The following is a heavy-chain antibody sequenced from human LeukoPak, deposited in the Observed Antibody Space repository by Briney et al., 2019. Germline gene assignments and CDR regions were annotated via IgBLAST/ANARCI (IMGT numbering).Heavy chain of an antibody. V-gene: IGHV1-69*13. Sequence: SVKVSCKASGGTFSSYAISSVRQAPGQGLESTGGIIPIFGTANYAQKFQGRVTITADESTSTAYMELSSLRSEDTAVYYCATQFSPALVGNWFDPWGQGTLVTVSS. D-gene: IGHD3-9*01. CDR3: ATQFSPALVGNWFDP. CDR2: IIPIFGTA. CDR1: GGTFSSYA. J-gene: IGHJ5*02.